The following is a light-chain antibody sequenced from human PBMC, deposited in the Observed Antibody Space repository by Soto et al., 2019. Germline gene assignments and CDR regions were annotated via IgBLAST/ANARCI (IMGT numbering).Light chain of an antibody. V-gene: IGLV2-14*01. CDR3: SSYTSSSTYV. Sequence: LTQPASVSGSPGQSVTICCTGTSSDVGGYDYVSWYQHHPGKAPKLVIYDVTYRPSGVSDRFSGSKSANTASLTISGLQAEDEADYYCSSYTSSSTYVFGTGTKVTVL. CDR1: SSDVGGYDY. J-gene: IGLJ1*01. CDR2: DVT.